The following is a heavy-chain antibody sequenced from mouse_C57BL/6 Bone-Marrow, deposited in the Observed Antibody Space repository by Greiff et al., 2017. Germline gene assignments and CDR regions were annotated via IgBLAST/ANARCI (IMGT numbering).Heavy chain of an antibody. D-gene: IGHD2-5*01. Sequence: VQLQQPGPELVKPGASVKMSCKASGYTFTRYWITWVKPRPGQGLEWIGDIYPGSGSTNYNEKFKSKATLTVDTSSSTAYMQLSSLTSEDSAVYYCARPYYSNYWYFDVWGTGTTVTVSS. CDR1: GYTFTRYW. J-gene: IGHJ1*03. V-gene: IGHV1-55*01. CDR2: IYPGSGST. CDR3: ARPYYSNYWYFDV.